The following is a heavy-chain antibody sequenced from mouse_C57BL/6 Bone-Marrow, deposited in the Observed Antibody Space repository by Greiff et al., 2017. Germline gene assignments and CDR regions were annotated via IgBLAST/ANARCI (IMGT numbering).Heavy chain of an antibody. J-gene: IGHJ2*01. V-gene: IGHV14-4*01. CDR2: IDPENGDT. CDR1: GFNIKDDY. D-gene: IGHD1-1*01. Sequence: VQLQQSGAELVRPGASVKLSCTASGFNIKDDYMHWVKQRPEQGLEWIGWIDPENGDTEYASKFQGKATITADTSSNTAYLQLRSLTSEDTAVYYCTTLYYPLHYWGQGTTLTVSS. CDR3: TTLYYPLHY.